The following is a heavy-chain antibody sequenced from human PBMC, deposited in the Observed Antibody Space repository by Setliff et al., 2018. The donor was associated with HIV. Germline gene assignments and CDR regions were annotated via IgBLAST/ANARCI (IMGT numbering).Heavy chain of an antibody. CDR1: GGSMSSSSYY. V-gene: IGHV4-31*03. J-gene: IGHJ6*03. D-gene: IGHD3-10*01. CDR2: IYYSGAT. Sequence: SETLSLTCTVSGGSMSSSSYYWGWIRQPPGKELEWIGYIYYSGATYYNPSLRSRVTISVDSSKTQFSLRLSSLTAADTAVYYCARDYYDDSYYRPGIYYYYYMDVWGKGTTVTVSS. CDR3: ARDYYDDSYYRPGIYYYYYMDV.